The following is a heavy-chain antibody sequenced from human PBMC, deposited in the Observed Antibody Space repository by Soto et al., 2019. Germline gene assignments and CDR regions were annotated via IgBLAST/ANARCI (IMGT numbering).Heavy chain of an antibody. Sequence: QVQLEQSGAEVKKPGASVKVSCKASGGTLSDHGVAWLRQAPGQGLEWMGGTIPVFNTAQYAQKFQGRVSVTADKFTNIAYMEPSSLRSEDTAFYFCARGVYGSGNYYTGPSAFDTWGQGTMVIVSS. CDR1: GGTLSDHG. D-gene: IGHD3-10*01. V-gene: IGHV1-69*06. CDR2: TIPVFNTA. J-gene: IGHJ3*02. CDR3: ARGVYGSGNYYTGPSAFDT.